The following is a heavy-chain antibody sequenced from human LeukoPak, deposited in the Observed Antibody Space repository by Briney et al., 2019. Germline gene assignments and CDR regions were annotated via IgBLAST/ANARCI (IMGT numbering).Heavy chain of an antibody. Sequence: SETLPLTFSVYGGSLSDYYWNWVRQSPGKGLEWVGEINHSGSTNYNPSLKSPVIISVDTSSNEFSLKLSSVTAADTAVYYCARSLTAVTTNWYFDLWGRGTLVTVSS. V-gene: IGHV4-34*01. CDR3: ARSLTAVTTNWYFDL. CDR1: GGSLSDYY. J-gene: IGHJ2*01. CDR2: INHSGST. D-gene: IGHD4-17*01.